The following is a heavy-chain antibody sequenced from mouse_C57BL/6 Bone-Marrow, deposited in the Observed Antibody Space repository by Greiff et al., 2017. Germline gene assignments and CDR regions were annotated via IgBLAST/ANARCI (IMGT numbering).Heavy chain of an antibody. Sequence: EVQLQQSGGGLVQPGGSMKLSCVASGFTFSNYWMNWVRQSPEKGLEWVAQIRVKSDNYATHYAESVKGRFTISRDDSKSSVYLQMNTLRAEDTGIYYCTGSSGWYFDVWGTGTTVTVSS. J-gene: IGHJ1*03. V-gene: IGHV6-3*01. CDR2: IRVKSDNYAT. CDR1: GFTFSNYW. CDR3: TGSSGWYFDV.